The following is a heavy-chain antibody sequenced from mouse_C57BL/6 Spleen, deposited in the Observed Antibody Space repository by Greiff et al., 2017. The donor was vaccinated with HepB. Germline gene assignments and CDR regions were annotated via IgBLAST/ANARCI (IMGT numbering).Heavy chain of an antibody. V-gene: IGHV5-17*01. CDR3: ARPLYDGYSGWFAY. J-gene: IGHJ3*01. CDR1: GFTFSDYG. CDR2: ISSGSSTI. Sequence: EVQGVESGGGLVKPGGSLKLSCAASGFTFSDYGMHWVRQAPEKGLEWVAYISSGSSTIYYADTVKGRFTISRDNAKNTLFLQMTSLRSEDTAMYYCARPLYDGYSGWFAYWGQGTLVTVSA. D-gene: IGHD2-3*01.